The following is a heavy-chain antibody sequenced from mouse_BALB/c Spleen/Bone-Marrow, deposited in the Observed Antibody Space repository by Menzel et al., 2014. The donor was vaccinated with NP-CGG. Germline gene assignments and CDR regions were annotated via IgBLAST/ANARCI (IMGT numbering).Heavy chain of an antibody. J-gene: IGHJ2*01. CDR1: GFTFTDYY. CDR3: ARYGYDYFDY. D-gene: IGHD2-2*01. V-gene: IGHV7-3*02. CDR2: ISNKANGYTT. Sequence: EVQLVESGGGLVQPGGSLRLSCATSGFTFTDYYMSWVRQPPGKALEWLGFISNKANGYTTEYSASVKGRFTISRDNSQSILYLQMHNLRAEDSATYYCARYGYDYFDYWGQGTTLTVSS.